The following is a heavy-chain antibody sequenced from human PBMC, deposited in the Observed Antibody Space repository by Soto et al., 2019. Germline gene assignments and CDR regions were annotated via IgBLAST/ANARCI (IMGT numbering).Heavy chain of an antibody. CDR2: INPSGGST. CDR3: AGGARVTTAALDI. J-gene: IGHJ3*02. D-gene: IGHD4-17*01. CDR1: GYTLTSNY. Sequence: ASVKASCKAPGYTLTSNYLHXVQQEQKKGLEWMGIINPSGGSTSYAQKFQGRVTMTRDTSTSTVYMELSSLRSEDTAFFYGAGGARVTTAALDIWGQGTRATVSS. V-gene: IGHV1-46*03.